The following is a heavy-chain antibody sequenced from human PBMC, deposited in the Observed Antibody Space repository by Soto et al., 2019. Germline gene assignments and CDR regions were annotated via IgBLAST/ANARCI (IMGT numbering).Heavy chain of an antibody. Sequence: PGESLKISCNGSGYTFSAYWISWVRQMPWKGLEWMGIIYPGDSDTKYNPAFQGQVTISADKSINYADLQWISLEDSDTAMYYCARKFAPEFFDSWGQGTLVTVSS. D-gene: IGHD3-10*01. CDR3: ARKFAPEFFDS. V-gene: IGHV5-51*01. CDR2: IYPGDSDT. J-gene: IGHJ4*02. CDR1: GYTFSAYW.